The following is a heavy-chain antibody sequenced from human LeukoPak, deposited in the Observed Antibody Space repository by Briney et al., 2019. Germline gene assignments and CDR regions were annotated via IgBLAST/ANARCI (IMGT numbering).Heavy chain of an antibody. CDR3: AKLVLRYFDWLMDY. CDR2: IRYDGSNK. Sequence: PGGSLRLSCAASGFTFSSYGMHWVRQAPGKGLEWVALIRYDGSNKYYADSVKGRFTISRDNSKNTLYLQMNSLRAEDTAVYYCAKLVLRYFDWLMDYWGQGTLVTVSS. CDR1: GFTFSSYG. J-gene: IGHJ4*02. V-gene: IGHV3-30*02. D-gene: IGHD3-9*01.